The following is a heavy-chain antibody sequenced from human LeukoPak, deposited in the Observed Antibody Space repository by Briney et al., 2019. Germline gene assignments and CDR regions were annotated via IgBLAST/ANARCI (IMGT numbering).Heavy chain of an antibody. J-gene: IGHJ4*02. CDR3: ARRNLWFGESSFDY. V-gene: IGHV4-34*01. CDR1: GGSFSGYY. Sequence: SETLSLTCAVYGGSFSGYYWSWIRQPPGKGLEWIGEINHSGSTNYNPSLKSRVTISVDTSKNQFSLKLSSVTAADTAVHYCARRNLWFGESSFDYWGQGTLVTVSS. CDR2: INHSGST. D-gene: IGHD3-10*01.